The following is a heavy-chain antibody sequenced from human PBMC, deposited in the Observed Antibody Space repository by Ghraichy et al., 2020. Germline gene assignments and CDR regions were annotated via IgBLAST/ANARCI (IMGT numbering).Heavy chain of an antibody. CDR2: ISASGGST. V-gene: IGHV3-23*01. CDR1: GFTFSSYA. D-gene: IGHD6-19*01. CDR3: AKPAVAGPLYYYMDV. Sequence: ESLNISCAASGFTFSSYAMSWVRQAPGKGLEWVSGISASGGSTYYADSVKGRFTISRDPSKNTLYLQRNSLRAEDTAVYHCAKPAVAGPLYYYMDVWGKGTTVTVSS. J-gene: IGHJ6*03.